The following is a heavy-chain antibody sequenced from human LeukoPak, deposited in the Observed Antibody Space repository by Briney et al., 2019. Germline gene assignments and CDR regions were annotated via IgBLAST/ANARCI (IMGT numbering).Heavy chain of an antibody. CDR2: IIPNFGTA. D-gene: IGHD6-13*01. J-gene: IGHJ3*02. V-gene: IGHV1-69*13. CDR3: ARGNSRRAFDI. CDR1: GGTFSIYA. Sequence: ASVKVSCKASGGTFSIYAFCWVRQAPGQGLEWMGGIIPNFGTANNAQKFQGRVTINAVESMSTASMELSSLRSEDTAVYYCARGNSRRAFDIWGQGPMVTVSS.